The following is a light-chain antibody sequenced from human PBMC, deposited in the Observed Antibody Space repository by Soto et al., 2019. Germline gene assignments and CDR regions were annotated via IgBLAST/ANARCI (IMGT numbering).Light chain of an antibody. Sequence: EIVLTQSPGTLSLSPGERATLSCRASQSVSSSYLAWYQHKPGQAPRLLIYAASSRATGIPDRFSGSGSGTDFTLTISRLEPEDFAVYSCQQYSSSLNFGGCTKLLIK. J-gene: IGKJ4*01. CDR2: AAS. CDR1: QSVSSSY. CDR3: QQYSSSLN. V-gene: IGKV3-20*01.